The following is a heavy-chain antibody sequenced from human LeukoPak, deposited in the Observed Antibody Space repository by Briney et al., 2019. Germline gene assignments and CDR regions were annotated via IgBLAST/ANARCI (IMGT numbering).Heavy chain of an antibody. CDR1: GGSISSGGYY. V-gene: IGHV4-61*08. D-gene: IGHD2-15*01. J-gene: IGHJ4*02. Sequence: SQTLSLTCTVSGGSISSGGYYWSWIRQPPGKGLEWLGYIYYTGSTNYNPSLESRVTMSVDTSKNQFSLKLSSVTAADTAVYYCARYYCSSGTCYHFDYWGQGTLVTVSS. CDR2: IYYTGST. CDR3: ARYYCSSGTCYHFDY.